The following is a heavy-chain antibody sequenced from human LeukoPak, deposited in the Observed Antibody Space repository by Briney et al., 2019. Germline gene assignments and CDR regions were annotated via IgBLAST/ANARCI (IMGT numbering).Heavy chain of an antibody. CDR3: ALWFGEPGTKGYFDS. CDR1: GGSISSYY. Sequence: SETLSLTCTVSGGSISSYYWSWIRQPPGEGLEWIGYIYYSGSTYYNPSLRSRVTISIDTSKSQFSLKLNSVTAADTAVYYCALWFGEPGTKGYFDSWGQGTLVTVSS. CDR2: IYYSGST. J-gene: IGHJ4*02. V-gene: IGHV4-59*12. D-gene: IGHD3-10*01.